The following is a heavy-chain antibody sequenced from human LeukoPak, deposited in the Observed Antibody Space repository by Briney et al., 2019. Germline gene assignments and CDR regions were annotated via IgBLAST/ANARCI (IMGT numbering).Heavy chain of an antibody. Sequence: PGGSLRLSCAASGFTFSSYSMNWVRQAPGKGLEWVSYISSSSSTIYYADSVKGRFTISRDNAKNSLYLQMNSLRAEDTAVYYCASRGSSGRRDFDYWGQGTLVTVSS. CDR2: ISSSSSTI. CDR1: GFTFSSYS. J-gene: IGHJ4*02. D-gene: IGHD3-10*01. CDR3: ASRGSSGRRDFDY. V-gene: IGHV3-48*04.